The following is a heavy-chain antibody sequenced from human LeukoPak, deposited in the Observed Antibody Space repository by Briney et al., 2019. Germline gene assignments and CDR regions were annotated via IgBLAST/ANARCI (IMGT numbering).Heavy chain of an antibody. Sequence: PSETLSLTCTVSGGSVSSYYLSWIRQPPGKGLEWIGYIYYSGSTNYSPSLESRVTISVDTSRNQFSLKLSSVTAADTAVYYCARDNGCSGGSCYRWFDPWGQGTLVTVS. D-gene: IGHD2-15*01. CDR1: GGSVSSYY. J-gene: IGHJ5*02. V-gene: IGHV4-59*02. CDR3: ARDNGCSGGSCYRWFDP. CDR2: IYYSGST.